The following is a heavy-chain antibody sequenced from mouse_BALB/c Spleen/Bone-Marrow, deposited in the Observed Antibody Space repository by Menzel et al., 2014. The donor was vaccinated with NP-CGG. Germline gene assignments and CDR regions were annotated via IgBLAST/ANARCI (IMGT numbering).Heavy chain of an antibody. D-gene: IGHD1-1*01. CDR1: GFNIEDSY. CDR2: IDPANGNT. Sequence: EVQLQQSGAEIVKPGASVKSSCTTSGFNIEDSYIYWMKQRPEQGLEWIGRIDPANGNTKYDPKFQGKATITVDTSSATAYLQLSSLTSEDTAVCYCARNYGSSLDYWGQGTTLTVSS. CDR3: ARNYGSSLDY. J-gene: IGHJ2*01. V-gene: IGHV14-3*02.